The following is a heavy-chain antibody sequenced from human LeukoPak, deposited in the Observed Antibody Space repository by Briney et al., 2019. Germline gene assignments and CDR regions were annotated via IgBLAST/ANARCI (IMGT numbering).Heavy chain of an antibody. J-gene: IGHJ4*02. CDR1: GFIFSSYN. V-gene: IGHV3-73*01. Sequence: PGGSLRLSCAASGFIFSSYNMNWVRQASGKGLEWVGRIRTKATSYDAAYAASVKGRFTISRDDSKNTAYLQMNSLKTEDTAMYYCSREGCGATGCYTNDYWGQGTLVTVSS. D-gene: IGHD2-21*01. CDR3: SREGCGATGCYTNDY. CDR2: IRTKATSYDA.